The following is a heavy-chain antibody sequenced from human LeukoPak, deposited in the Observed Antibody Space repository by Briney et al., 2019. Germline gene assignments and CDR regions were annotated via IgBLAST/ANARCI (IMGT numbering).Heavy chain of an antibody. CDR2: IYTTGKT. D-gene: IGHD3-16*01. J-gene: IGHJ4*02. V-gene: IGHV4-4*07. Sequence: PSETLSLTCTVSGGSISSYYWSWIRQPAGKGLEWIGRIYTTGKTDYNPSLKSRLTMSVDTSKRQFSLNLRSVTAADTAIYYCARHGYTASHYFLDFWSQGTLVTVSS. CDR1: GGSISSYY. CDR3: ARHGYTASHYFLDF.